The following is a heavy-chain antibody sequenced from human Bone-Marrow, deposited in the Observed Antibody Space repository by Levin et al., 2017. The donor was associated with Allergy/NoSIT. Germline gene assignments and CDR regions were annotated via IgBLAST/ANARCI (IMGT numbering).Heavy chain of an antibody. J-gene: IGHJ4*01. D-gene: IGHD5-18*01. CDR2: ISYDESIK. CDR1: GFTFTNYA. Sequence: GGSLRLSCAASGFTFTNYAIHWVRQAPGKGLEWVAVISYDESIKKYADSVKGRFAISRDNSKNTLYLQMNSLRTEDAAVYYCARDERAYSYGYSFDSWGQGTLVIVSS. CDR3: ARDERAYSYGYSFDS. V-gene: IGHV3-30*09.